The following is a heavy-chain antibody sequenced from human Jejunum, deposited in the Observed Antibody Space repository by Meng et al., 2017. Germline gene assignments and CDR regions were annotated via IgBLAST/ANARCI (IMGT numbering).Heavy chain of an antibody. Sequence: QVQLVQSGAEVKKPGVSVKVSCKASGYTFTNYIIHWVRQAPGQSLEWMGWINAGNGDTKYSQRFQDTVTFTRDTSASTAYMELSSLTSEDTAVYYCARPDCTSTSCYTLEYWGQGTLVTVSP. CDR3: ARPDCTSTSCYTLEY. D-gene: IGHD2-2*02. V-gene: IGHV1-3*01. J-gene: IGHJ4*02. CDR2: INAGNGDT. CDR1: GYTFTNYI.